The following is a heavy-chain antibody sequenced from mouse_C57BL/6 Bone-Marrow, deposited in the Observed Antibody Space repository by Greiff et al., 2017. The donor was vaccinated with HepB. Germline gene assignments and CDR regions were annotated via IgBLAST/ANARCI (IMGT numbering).Heavy chain of an antibody. CDR2: IYPRSGNT. J-gene: IGHJ2*01. V-gene: IGHV1-81*01. CDR1: GYTFTSYG. CDR3: ARERIFYYYGSTLFDY. D-gene: IGHD1-1*01. Sequence: VQLQQSGAELARPGASVKLSCKASGYTFTSYGISWVKQRTGQGLEWIGEIYPRSGNTYYNEKFKGKATLTADKSSSTAYMELRSLTSEDSAVYFCARERIFYYYGSTLFDYWGQGTTLTVSS.